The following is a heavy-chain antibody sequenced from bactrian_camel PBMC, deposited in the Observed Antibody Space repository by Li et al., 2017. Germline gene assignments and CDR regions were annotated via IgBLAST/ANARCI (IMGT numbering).Heavy chain of an antibody. D-gene: IGHD2*01. CDR3: AARGPYCYTKLSVADFTY. J-gene: IGHJ6*01. V-gene: IGHV3S63*01. CDR2: IATGSGNT. CDR1: GFITSSYC. Sequence: HVQLVESGGGSPQAGGSLRLSCVASGFITSSYCMGWFRQSEGKEREGVARIATGSGNTYYADSVKGRFTISQDNAKNTVYLQMNSLKPEDTAMYYCAARGPYCYTKLSVADFTYWGQGTQVTVS.